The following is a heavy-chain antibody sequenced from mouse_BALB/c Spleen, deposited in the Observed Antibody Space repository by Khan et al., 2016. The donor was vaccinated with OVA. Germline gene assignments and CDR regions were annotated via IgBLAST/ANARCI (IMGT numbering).Heavy chain of an antibody. V-gene: IGHV5-6*01. CDR3: ASHLTGSFAY. CDR2: INSDGTYT. Sequence: EVQLQESGGDLVKPGGSLKLSCAASAFTFSNNGMSWVRQIPDKRLEWVATINSDGTYTYYPDSVKGRFTISRNNAKNTLYLEMSSLKSEDTAMYYCASHLTGSFAYWGQGTLVTVSA. CDR1: AFTFSNNG. D-gene: IGHD4-1*01. J-gene: IGHJ3*01.